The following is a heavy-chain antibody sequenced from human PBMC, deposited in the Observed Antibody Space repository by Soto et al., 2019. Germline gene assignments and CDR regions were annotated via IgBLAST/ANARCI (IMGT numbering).Heavy chain of an antibody. D-gene: IGHD6-19*01. Sequence: QVHLVQSGADVKKPGASVKVSCKASGYTFTNYGITWVRQAPGQGLEWVGWINAYRGNTNYAQKLQGRVTMTTDTSPSAAYMELTSQISDDMAVYFCAREVVSSGYTLFRFDPRGQETLVSVSS. CDR3: AREVVSSGYTLFRFDP. CDR2: INAYRGNT. J-gene: IGHJ5*02. CDR1: GYTFTNYG. V-gene: IGHV1-18*03.